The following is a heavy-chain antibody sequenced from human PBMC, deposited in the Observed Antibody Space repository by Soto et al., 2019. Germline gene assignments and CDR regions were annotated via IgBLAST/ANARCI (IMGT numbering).Heavy chain of an antibody. Sequence: SETLSLTCAVYGGSFSGYYWSWIRQPPGKGLEWIGEINHSGGTNYNPSLKSRVTISVDTSKNQFSLKLSSVTAADTAVYYCARGSSYSSRWYHYWGQGTLVTVSS. CDR2: INHSGGT. V-gene: IGHV4-34*01. J-gene: IGHJ4*02. CDR3: ARGSSYSSRWYHY. D-gene: IGHD6-13*01. CDR1: GGSFSGYY.